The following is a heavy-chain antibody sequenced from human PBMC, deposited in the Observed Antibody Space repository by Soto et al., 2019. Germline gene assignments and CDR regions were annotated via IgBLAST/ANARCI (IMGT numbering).Heavy chain of an antibody. J-gene: IGHJ2*01. CDR1: GFTFSSYG. CDR2: ISYDGSNK. D-gene: IGHD1-26*01. V-gene: IGHV3-30*18. CDR3: AKVLKWELLHGYFDL. Sequence: PXGSLRLSCSASGFTFSSYGMHWVRQAPGKGLEWVAVISYDGSNKYYADSVKGRFTISRDNSKNTLYLQMNSLRAEDTAVYYCAKVLKWELLHGYFDLWGRGTLVTVSS.